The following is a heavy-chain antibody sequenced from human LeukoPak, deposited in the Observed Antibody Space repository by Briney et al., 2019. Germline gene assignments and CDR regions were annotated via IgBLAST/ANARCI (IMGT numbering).Heavy chain of an antibody. J-gene: IGHJ4*02. CDR2: FDPEDGET. CDR3: ARDSGSYAGDY. D-gene: IGHD1-26*01. CDR1: GYTLTELS. V-gene: IGHV1-24*01. Sequence: ASVKVSCKVSGYTLTELSMHWVRQAPGKGLEWMGGFDPEDGETIYAQKFQGRVTMTTDTSTSTAYMELRSLRSDDTAVYYCARDSGSYAGDYWGQGTLVTVSS.